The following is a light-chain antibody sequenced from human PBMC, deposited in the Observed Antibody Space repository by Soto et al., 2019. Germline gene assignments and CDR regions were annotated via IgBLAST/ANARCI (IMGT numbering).Light chain of an antibody. CDR2: LGS. CDR3: MQALQTPFT. CDR1: QSLLYSNGYNY. Sequence: DVVMTQSPLSLPVTPGEPASISCRSSQSLLYSNGYNYLDWYLQKPGQSPQLLIYLGSYRASGVPDRLTGSGSGTDFTLKISRVEAEDVGVYYCMQALQTPFTFGPGTKVEIK. V-gene: IGKV2-28*01. J-gene: IGKJ3*01.